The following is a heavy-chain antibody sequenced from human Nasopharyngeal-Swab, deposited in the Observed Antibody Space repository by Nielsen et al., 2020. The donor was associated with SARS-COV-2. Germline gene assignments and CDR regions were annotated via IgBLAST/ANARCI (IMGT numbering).Heavy chain of an antibody. J-gene: IGHJ6*02. CDR1: GYTFTSYY. D-gene: IGHD6-13*01. Sequence: APVKVSCKASGYTFTSYYMHWVRQAPGQGLEWMGIINPSGGSTSYAQKFQGRVTMTRDTSTSTVYMELSSLRSEDTAVYYCARVRRIAAAASYGMDVWGQGTTVTVSS. CDR3: ARVRRIAAAASYGMDV. V-gene: IGHV1-46*01. CDR2: INPSGGST.